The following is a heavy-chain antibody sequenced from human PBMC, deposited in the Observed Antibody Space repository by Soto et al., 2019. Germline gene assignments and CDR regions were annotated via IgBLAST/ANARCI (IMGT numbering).Heavy chain of an antibody. D-gene: IGHD1-1*01. Sequence: QVHLVQSGAEVKKPGASVKVSCQGSGYAFTTYGITWGRQAPGQGLEWMGWISAHNGNTTYAQKLQGRVPVTRDTSTSTAYMELKSLRYDDTAVYYCARGRYGDYWGQGALVTVSS. J-gene: IGHJ4*02. V-gene: IGHV1-18*01. CDR2: ISAHNGNT. CDR3: ARGRYGDY. CDR1: GYAFTTYG.